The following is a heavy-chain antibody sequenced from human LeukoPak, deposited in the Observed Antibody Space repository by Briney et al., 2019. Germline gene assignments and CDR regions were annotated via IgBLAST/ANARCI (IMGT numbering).Heavy chain of an antibody. CDR1: GGTFSSYA. Sequence: SVKVSCKASGGTFSSYAISWVRQAPGQGLEWMGGIIPIFGTANYAQKFQGRVTITTDESTSTAYMELSSLRSEDTAVYYCARDRVAGGYYYYYMDVWGKGTTVTVSS. V-gene: IGHV1-69*05. CDR2: IIPIFGTA. CDR3: ARDRVAGGYYYYYMDV. J-gene: IGHJ6*03. D-gene: IGHD6-19*01.